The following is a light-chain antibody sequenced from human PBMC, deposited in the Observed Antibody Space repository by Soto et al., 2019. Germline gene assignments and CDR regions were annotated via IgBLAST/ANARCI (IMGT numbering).Light chain of an antibody. CDR3: HKSNSALLT. J-gene: IGKJ4*01. CDR2: ATS. V-gene: IGKV1-27*01. CDR1: QGIAPY. Sequence: DVQMTQSPSSLSAFVGDRVTITCRASQGIAPYLAWFQQKPGKVPKLLIYATSTLQSGFPPRFSRSGSGTEFAIHINSLEHEDVGTNYCHKSNSALLTFGEGTKVDIK.